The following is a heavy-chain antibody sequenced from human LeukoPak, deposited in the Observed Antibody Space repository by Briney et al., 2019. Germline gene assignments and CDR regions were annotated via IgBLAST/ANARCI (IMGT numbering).Heavy chain of an antibody. V-gene: IGHV7-4-1*02. D-gene: IGHD3-10*01. Sequence: ASVKVSCKASGYTFTTCAMNWVRQAPGQGLEWMGWINTNTGNPTYAQGFTGRFVFSLDTSVSTAYLQISSLKADDTAVYYCARANLWFGELGWIDPWGQGTQVTVSS. CDR3: ARANLWFGELGWIDP. J-gene: IGHJ5*02. CDR1: GYTFTTCA. CDR2: INTNTGNP.